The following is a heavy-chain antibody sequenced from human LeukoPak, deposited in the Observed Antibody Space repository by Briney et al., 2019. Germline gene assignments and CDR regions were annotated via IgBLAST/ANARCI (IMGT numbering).Heavy chain of an antibody. V-gene: IGHV1-69*04. D-gene: IGHD3-10*01. CDR3: ARGPPYYGSGLNWFDP. CDR1: GGTFSSYA. J-gene: IGHJ5*02. Sequence: ASVKVSCKASGGTFSSYAISWVRQAPGQGLEWMGRIIPILGIANYAQKFQGRVTITADKSTSTAYMELSSLRSEDTAVYYCARGPPYYGSGLNWFDPWGQGTLVTVSS. CDR2: IIPILGIA.